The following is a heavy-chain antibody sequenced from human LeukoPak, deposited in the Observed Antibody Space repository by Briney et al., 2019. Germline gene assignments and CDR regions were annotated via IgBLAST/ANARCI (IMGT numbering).Heavy chain of an antibody. V-gene: IGHV3-11*01. CDR1: GFTFSDYY. CDR3: ARWGRTYNILTGYSY. CDR2: ISSRSNTI. D-gene: IGHD3-9*01. Sequence: GGSLRLSCAASGFTFSDYYMSWIRQAPGKGLEWVSYISSRSNTIYYADSVKGRFTISRDNAKNSLYLHMNSLRSEDTAVYYCARWGRTYNILTGYSYWGQGTLVTVSS. J-gene: IGHJ4*02.